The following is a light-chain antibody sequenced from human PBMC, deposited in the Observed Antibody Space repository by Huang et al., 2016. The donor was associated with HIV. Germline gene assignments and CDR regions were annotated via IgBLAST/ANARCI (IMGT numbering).Light chain of an antibody. J-gene: IGKJ3*01. CDR2: VAS. Sequence: EIVMTQSPVTLSVSPGERATLSCRASQSVSSNLAWYQQKAGQAPRLLIYVASTRATGIPARFSGSGSGTEFTLTISSLLSEDFAVYYCQQYNNWPPEETFGPGTKVDIK. CDR3: QQYNNWPPEET. CDR1: QSVSSN. V-gene: IGKV3-15*01.